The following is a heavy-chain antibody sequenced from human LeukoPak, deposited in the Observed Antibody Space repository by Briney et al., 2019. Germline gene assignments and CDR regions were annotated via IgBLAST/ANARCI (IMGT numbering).Heavy chain of an antibody. D-gene: IGHD2-15*01. CDR1: GGTFSSYA. CDR2: IIPIFGTA. V-gene: IGHV1-69*13. Sequence: SVKVSCKASGGTFSSYAISWVRQAPGQGLEWMGGIIPIFGTANYAQKFQGRVTITADESTGTAYMELSSLRSEDTAVYYCARYCSGGSCYSELDYWGQGTLVTVSS. CDR3: ARYCSGGSCYSELDY. J-gene: IGHJ4*02.